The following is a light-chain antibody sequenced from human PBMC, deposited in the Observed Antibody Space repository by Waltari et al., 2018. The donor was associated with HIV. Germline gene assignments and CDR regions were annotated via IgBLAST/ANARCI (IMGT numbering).Light chain of an antibody. CDR2: STS. CDR1: QSVRSS. Sequence: EIVMTQSPATLSVSPGERATLSSRASQSVRSSVALYQQSPGQAPRLLIYSTSIRATGIPARFSGSGSETEFTLTISNLQSEDFAVYYCQQHSNWPLSITFGQGTRLQIK. CDR3: QQHSNWPLSIT. J-gene: IGKJ5*01. V-gene: IGKV3-15*01.